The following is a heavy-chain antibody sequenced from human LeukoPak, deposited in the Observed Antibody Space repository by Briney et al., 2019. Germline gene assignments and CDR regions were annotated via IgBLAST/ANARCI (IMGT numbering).Heavy chain of an antibody. J-gene: IGHJ4*02. CDR1: GGSFSGYY. CDR2: INHGGST. V-gene: IGHV4-34*01. Sequence: SETLSLTCAVYGGSFSGYYWSWIRQPPGKGLEWIGEINHGGSTNYNPSLKSRVTISVDTPKNQFSLKLSSVTAADTAVYYCARERRSHYDYVWGSYRKGPHYFDYWGQGTLVTVSS. CDR3: ARERRSHYDYVWGSYRKGPHYFDY. D-gene: IGHD3-16*02.